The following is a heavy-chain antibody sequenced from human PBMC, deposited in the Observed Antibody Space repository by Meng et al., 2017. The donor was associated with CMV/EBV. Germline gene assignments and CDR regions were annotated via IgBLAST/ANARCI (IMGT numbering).Heavy chain of an antibody. CDR3: AREAAAGAPDY. CDR1: GFTFSSYW. V-gene: IGHV3-74*01. D-gene: IGHD6-13*01. CDR2: INSDGSST. J-gene: IGHJ4*02. Sequence: GGSLRLSCAASGFTFSSYWLHWVRQAPGKGLVWVSRINSDGSSTSYADSVKGRFTISKDNAKNALYLQMNSLSAEDAAVYYCAREAAAGAPDYWGQGTLVTVSS.